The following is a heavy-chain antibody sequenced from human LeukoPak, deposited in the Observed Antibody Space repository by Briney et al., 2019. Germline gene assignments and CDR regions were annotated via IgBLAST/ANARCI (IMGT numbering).Heavy chain of an antibody. D-gene: IGHD3-3*01. CDR1: GGSFSGYY. V-gene: IGHV4-34*01. Sequence: SETLSLTCAVYGGSFSGYYWSWIRQPPGKGLEWIGEINHSGSTNYNPSLKSRVTISVDTSKNQFSLKLSSVTAADTAVYYCARDRGDFLGDAFDIWGQGTMVTVSS. CDR3: ARDRGDFLGDAFDI. CDR2: INHSGST. J-gene: IGHJ3*02.